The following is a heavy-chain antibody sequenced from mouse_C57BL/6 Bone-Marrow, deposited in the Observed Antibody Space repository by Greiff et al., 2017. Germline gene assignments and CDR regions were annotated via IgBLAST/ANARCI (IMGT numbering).Heavy chain of an antibody. CDR3: ARSHSGAGSGFAY. CDR1: GYSFTGYY. J-gene: IGHJ3*01. Sequence: VKLKESGPELVKPGASVKISCKASGYSFTGYYMNWVKQSPEQSLEWIGELNPSTGGTTYNQKFKAKATLTVDKSSSTAYMQLKSLTSEDSAVYYCARSHSGAGSGFAYWGQGTLGTVSA. V-gene: IGHV1-42*01. D-gene: IGHD1-1*01. CDR2: LNPSTGGT.